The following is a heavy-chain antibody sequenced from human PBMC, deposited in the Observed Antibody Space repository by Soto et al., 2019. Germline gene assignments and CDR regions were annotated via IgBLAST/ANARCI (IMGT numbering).Heavy chain of an antibody. CDR3: AREFTRIQLWPRANYYGMDG. CDR2: TYYRSKWYN. Sequence: SQTLSLTCAISGDSVSSNSAAWNWIRQSPSRGLEWLGRTYYRSKWYNDYAVSVKSRITINPDTSKNQFSLQLNSVTPEDTAVYYCAREFTRIQLWPRANYYGMDGWGQGNTVTVSS. CDR1: GDSVSSNSAA. D-gene: IGHD5-18*01. J-gene: IGHJ6*02. V-gene: IGHV6-1*01.